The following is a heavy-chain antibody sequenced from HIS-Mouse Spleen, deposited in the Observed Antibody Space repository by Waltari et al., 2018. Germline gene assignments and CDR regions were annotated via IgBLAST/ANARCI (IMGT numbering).Heavy chain of an antibody. CDR1: GGTFSSYA. CDR2: IHPILGIA. D-gene: IGHD3-10*01. V-gene: IGHV1-69*04. Sequence: QVQLVQSGAEVKKPGSSVKVSCKASGGTFSSYAISWVRQAPGQGLEWMGRIHPILGIANYAQKFQGRVTITADKSTSTAYMELSSLRSEDTAVYYCARDLGGSGLGYFQHWGQGTLVTVSS. CDR3: ARDLGGSGLGYFQH. J-gene: IGHJ1*01.